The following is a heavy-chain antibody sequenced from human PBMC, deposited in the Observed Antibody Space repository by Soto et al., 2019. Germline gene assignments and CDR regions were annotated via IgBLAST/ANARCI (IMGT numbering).Heavy chain of an antibody. Sequence: PGESLKISCKGSGYSFTNYWIGWVRQMPGKGLEWMGIIYPGDSDTRYSPSFQGQVTISADKSISTAYLQWSSLKASDSAIYYCARYSSSSGDHQDYWGQGTLVTVSS. CDR2: IYPGDSDT. V-gene: IGHV5-51*01. CDR1: GYSFTNYW. CDR3: ARYSSSSGDHQDY. D-gene: IGHD6-6*01. J-gene: IGHJ4*02.